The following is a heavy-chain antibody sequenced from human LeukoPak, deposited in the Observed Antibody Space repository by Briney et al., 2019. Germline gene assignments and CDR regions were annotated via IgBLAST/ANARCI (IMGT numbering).Heavy chain of an antibody. V-gene: IGHV1-2*02. CDR1: GYTFTSYA. Sequence: ASVKVSCKASGYTFTSYAMNWVRQAPGQGLEWMGWINPNSGGTNYAQKFQGRVTMTRDTSISTAYMELSRLRSDDTAVYYCARGSQIVVPAAIRDFDYWGQGTLVTVSS. J-gene: IGHJ4*02. CDR3: ARGSQIVVPAAIRDFDY. D-gene: IGHD2-2*02. CDR2: INPNSGGT.